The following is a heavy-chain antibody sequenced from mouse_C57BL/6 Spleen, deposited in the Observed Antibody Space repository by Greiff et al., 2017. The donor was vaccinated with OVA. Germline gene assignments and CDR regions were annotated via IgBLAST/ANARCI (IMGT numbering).Heavy chain of an antibody. J-gene: IGHJ1*03. CDR3: ARGKVVATGYFDV. Sequence: VQLQQPGAELVKPGASVKMSCKASGYTFTSYWITWVKQRPGQGLEWIGDIYPGSGSTNYNEKFKSKATLTVDTSSSTAYMQLSSLTSADSAVYYCARGKVVATGYFDVWGTGTTVTVSS. D-gene: IGHD1-1*01. CDR1: GYTFTSYW. V-gene: IGHV1-55*01. CDR2: IYPGSGST.